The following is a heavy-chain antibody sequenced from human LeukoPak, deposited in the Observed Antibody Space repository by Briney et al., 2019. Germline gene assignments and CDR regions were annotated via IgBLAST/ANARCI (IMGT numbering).Heavy chain of an antibody. Sequence: SETLSLTCTVSGGSISSSSSYWSWIRQPPGKGLEWIGSIYYSGSTYYNPSLESRVTISVDTSKNHFSLGLNSVTAADTAVYYCARVPNWGRFDYWGQGTLVTVSS. V-gene: IGHV4-39*02. CDR3: ARVPNWGRFDY. D-gene: IGHD3-16*01. CDR1: GGSISSSSSY. J-gene: IGHJ4*02. CDR2: IYYSGST.